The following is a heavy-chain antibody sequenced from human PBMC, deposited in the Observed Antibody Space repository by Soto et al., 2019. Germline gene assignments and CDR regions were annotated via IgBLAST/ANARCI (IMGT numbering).Heavy chain of an antibody. CDR2: ISFDGSNK. J-gene: IGHJ4*02. V-gene: IGHV3-30-3*01. Sequence: GGSLRLSCAASEFTFSNYAMSWVRQAPGKGLEWVAVISFDGSNKYYADSVKGRCTISRDKSNNTLYLQMNSLRGEDTAVYYCAREVMDWQYFDYWVQGTLVTVS. D-gene: IGHD2-21*01. CDR1: EFTFSNYA. CDR3: AREVMDWQYFDY.